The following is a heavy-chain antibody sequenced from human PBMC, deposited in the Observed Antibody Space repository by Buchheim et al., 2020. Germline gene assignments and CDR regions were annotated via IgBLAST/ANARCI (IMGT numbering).Heavy chain of an antibody. CDR2: INAGNGNT. CDR1: GYTFTSYA. CDR3: ARDHVVPAAMPTYYYYGMDV. J-gene: IGHJ6*02. D-gene: IGHD2-2*01. Sequence: QVQLVQSGAEVKKPGASVKVSCKASGYTFTSYAMHWVRQAPGQRLEWMGWINAGNGNTKYSQKFQSRVTITRDTSASTAYMELSSLRSEDTAVYYCARDHVVPAAMPTYYYYGMDVWGQGTT. V-gene: IGHV1-3*01.